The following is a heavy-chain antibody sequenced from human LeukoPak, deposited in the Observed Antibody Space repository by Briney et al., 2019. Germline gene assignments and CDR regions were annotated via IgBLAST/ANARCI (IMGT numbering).Heavy chain of an antibody. CDR3: ARDLVVVPAAIGGDYYYYGMDV. CDR2: TYYRSKWYN. Sequence: SQTLSLTCAISGDSVSSNSAALNWIRQSPSRGLEWLGRTYYRSKWYNDYAVSVKSRITINPDTSKNQFSLQLNSVTPEDTAVYYCARDLVVVPAAIGGDYYYYGMDVWGQGTTVTVSS. J-gene: IGHJ6*02. V-gene: IGHV6-1*01. CDR1: GDSVSSNSAA. D-gene: IGHD2-2*01.